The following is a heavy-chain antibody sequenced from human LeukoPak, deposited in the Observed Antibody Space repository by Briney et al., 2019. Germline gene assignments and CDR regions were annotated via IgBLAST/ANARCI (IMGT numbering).Heavy chain of an antibody. Sequence: PSETLSLXCTVSGYSISSGYYWGWIRQPPGKGLEWIGSIYHSGSTYYNPSLKSRVTISVDTSKNQFSLKLSSVTAADTAVYYCARDKTGTTPYDAFDTWGQGTMVTVSS. CDR3: ARDKTGTTPYDAFDT. V-gene: IGHV4-38-2*02. D-gene: IGHD1-7*01. CDR2: IYHSGST. J-gene: IGHJ3*02. CDR1: GYSISSGYY.